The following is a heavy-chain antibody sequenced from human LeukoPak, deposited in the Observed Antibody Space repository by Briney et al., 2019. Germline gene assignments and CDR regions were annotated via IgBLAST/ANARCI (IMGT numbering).Heavy chain of an antibody. Sequence: GGSLRLSCAASGFTFSSYWMHWVRQAPGKGLVWVSRIYTDGSYTNYADSVKGRFTISRDNAKNSLYLQINSLRVEDTAVYYCALAGVAVAGGPYWGQGTLVTVSS. J-gene: IGHJ4*02. CDR3: ALAGVAVAGGPY. CDR2: IYTDGSYT. CDR1: GFTFSSYW. V-gene: IGHV3-74*01. D-gene: IGHD6-19*01.